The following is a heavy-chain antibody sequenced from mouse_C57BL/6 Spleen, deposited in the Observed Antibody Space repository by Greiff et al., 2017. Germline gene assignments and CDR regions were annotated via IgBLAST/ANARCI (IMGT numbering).Heavy chain of an antibody. J-gene: IGHJ2*01. CDR2: IYPGGGYT. D-gene: IGHD1-1*01. CDR1: GYTFTNYW. Sequence: QVHVKQSGAELVRPGTSVKMSCKASGYTFTNYWIGWAKQRPGHGLEWIGDIYPGGGYTNYNEKFKGKATLTADKSSSTAYMQFSSLTSEDSAIYYCARRGLYYGRSAFDYWGQGTTLTVSS. CDR3: ARRGLYYGRSAFDY. V-gene: IGHV1-63*01.